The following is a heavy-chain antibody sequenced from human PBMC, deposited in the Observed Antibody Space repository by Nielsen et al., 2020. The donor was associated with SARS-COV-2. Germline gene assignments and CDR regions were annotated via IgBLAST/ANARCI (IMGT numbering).Heavy chain of an antibody. V-gene: IGHV4-39*01. J-gene: IGHJ6*02. Sequence: SETLSLTCTVSGGSISSSSYYWGWIRQPPGKGLEWIGSIYYSGSTYYNPSLKSRVTISVDTSKNQFSLKLNSVTAADTAVYYCARTSVDMAGSVWSSYYVLDVWGQGTTVTVSS. D-gene: IGHD5-24*01. CDR2: IYYSGST. CDR1: GGSISSSSYY. CDR3: ARTSVDMAGSVWSSYYVLDV.